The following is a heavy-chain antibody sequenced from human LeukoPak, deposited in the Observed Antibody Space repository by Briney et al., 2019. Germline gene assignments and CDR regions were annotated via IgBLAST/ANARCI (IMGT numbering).Heavy chain of an antibody. CDR1: GGSISSSSYY. J-gene: IGHJ4*02. CDR3: ARHQTGTTDY. V-gene: IGHV4-39*01. D-gene: IGHD1-7*01. CDR2: IYYSGST. Sequence: SETLSLTCTVSGGSISSSSYYWGWIRQPPGKGLEWIGSIYYSGSTYYSPSLKSRVTISVDTSKNQFSLKLSSVTAADTAVYYCARHQTGTTDYWGQGTLVTVSS.